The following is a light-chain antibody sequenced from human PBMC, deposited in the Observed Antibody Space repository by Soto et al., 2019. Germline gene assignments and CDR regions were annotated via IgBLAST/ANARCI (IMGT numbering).Light chain of an antibody. Sequence: QSALTQPASVSGSPGQSITISCTGTSSDVGGYNFVSWYQQHPGKVPKLMIYDVRDRPSGVSNRFSGSKSGNTASLTISGLQAEDEADYYCSSYTSSSTQVFGTGTKVTVL. CDR3: SSYTSSSTQV. CDR2: DVR. V-gene: IGLV2-14*03. J-gene: IGLJ1*01. CDR1: SSDVGGYNF.